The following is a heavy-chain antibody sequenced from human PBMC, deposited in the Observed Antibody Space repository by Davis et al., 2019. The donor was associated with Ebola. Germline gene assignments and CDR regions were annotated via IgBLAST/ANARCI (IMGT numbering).Heavy chain of an antibody. CDR3: AKPNSRINAFDI. CDR1: GFTFSTYA. J-gene: IGHJ3*02. Sequence: GESLKIFCAASGFTFSTYAMGWVRQAPGKGLEWVSVIYSGGGTYYADSVKGRFTISRDSSKNTLYLQMNSLRAEDTAVYYCAKPNSRINAFDIWGQGTMVTVSS. CDR2: IYSGGGT. V-gene: IGHV3-23*03. D-gene: IGHD2/OR15-2a*01.